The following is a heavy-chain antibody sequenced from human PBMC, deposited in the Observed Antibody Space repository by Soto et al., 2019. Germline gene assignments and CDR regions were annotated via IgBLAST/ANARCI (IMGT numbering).Heavy chain of an antibody. CDR3: ATAAQGGNYDILTGFVYDY. V-gene: IGHV1-24*01. CDR2: FDPEDGET. J-gene: IGHJ4*02. CDR1: GYTLTELS. D-gene: IGHD3-9*01. Sequence: GASVKVSCKVSGYTLTELSMHWVRQAPGKGLEWMGGFDPEDGETIYAQKFQGRVTMTEDTSTDTAYMELSSLRSEDTAVYYCATAAQGGNYDILTGFVYDYWGQGTLVTASS.